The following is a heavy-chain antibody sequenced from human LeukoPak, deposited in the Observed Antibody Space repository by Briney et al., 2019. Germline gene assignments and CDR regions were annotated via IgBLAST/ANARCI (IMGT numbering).Heavy chain of an antibody. V-gene: IGHV4-61*02. CDR3: ARDSSSWGAFDI. CDR2: IYTSGST. Sequence: SETLSLTCTVSGNSIRSGDNYWSWIRQPAGKGLEWIGRIYTSGSTNYNPSLKSRVTISGDTSKNQFSLKLSSVTAADTAVYYCARDSSSWGAFDIWGQGTMVTVSS. CDR1: GNSIRSGDNY. J-gene: IGHJ3*02. D-gene: IGHD6-13*01.